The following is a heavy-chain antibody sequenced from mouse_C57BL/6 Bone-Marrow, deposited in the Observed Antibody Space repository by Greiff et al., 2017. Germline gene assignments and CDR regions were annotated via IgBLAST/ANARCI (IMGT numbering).Heavy chain of an antibody. CDR3: ARTASYYGSSYWYFDV. CDR1: GFSLSTFGMG. CDR2: IWWDDDK. D-gene: IGHD1-1*01. V-gene: IGHV8-8*01. J-gene: IGHJ1*03. Sequence: QVTLKVSGPGILQPSQTLSLTCSFSGFSLSTFGMGVGWIRQPSGKGLEWLAHIWWDDDKYYNPALKSRLTISKDTSKNQVFLKIANVDTADTATYYCARTASYYGSSYWYFDVWGTGTTVTVSA.